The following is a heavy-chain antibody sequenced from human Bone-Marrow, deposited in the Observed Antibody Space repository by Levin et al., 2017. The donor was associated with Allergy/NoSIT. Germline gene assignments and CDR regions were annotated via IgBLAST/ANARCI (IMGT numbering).Heavy chain of an antibody. D-gene: IGHD3-16*01. V-gene: IGHV4-30-4*01. CDR2: IYYDGTT. CDR3: ARVPAAYYHGGVFGY. CDR1: GGSISSGDYY. Sequence: TSSETLSLTCTVSGGSISSGDYYWSWIRQPPGKGLEWIAYIYYDGTTHYNPSLKSRVTMSIDTSKSQFALKLTSVTAADTAMYYCARVPAAYYHGGVFGYWGRGTLVTVSS. J-gene: IGHJ4*02.